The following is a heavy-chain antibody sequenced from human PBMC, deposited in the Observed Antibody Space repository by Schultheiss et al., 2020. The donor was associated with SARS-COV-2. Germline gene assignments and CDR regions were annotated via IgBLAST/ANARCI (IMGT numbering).Heavy chain of an antibody. CDR3: ARVSSSDYYYYYMDV. Sequence: ASVKVSCKASGYTFTGYYMHWVRQAPGQGLEWMGWINPNSGGTNYAQKLQGRVTMTTDTSTSTAYMELRSLRSDDTAVYYCARVSSSDYYYYYMDVWGKGTTVTVSS. V-gene: IGHV1-2*02. CDR2: INPNSGGT. D-gene: IGHD6-6*01. CDR1: GYTFTGYY. J-gene: IGHJ6*03.